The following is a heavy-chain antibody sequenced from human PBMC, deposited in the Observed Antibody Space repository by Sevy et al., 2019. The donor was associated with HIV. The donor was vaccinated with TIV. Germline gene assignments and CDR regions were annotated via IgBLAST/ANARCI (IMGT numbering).Heavy chain of an antibody. V-gene: IGHV3-7*01. CDR2: IKQDGSEK. CDR3: ARDRSASGSYVETV. CDR1: GFTFSTYW. J-gene: IGHJ4*02. Sequence: GGSLRLSCAASGFTFSTYWMSWVRQAPGKGLEWVATIKQDGSEKFYVDSVKGRFTISRDNAKNSLSLQMNSLRAEDTAVYYCARDRSASGSYVETVWGQGTLVTVSS. D-gene: IGHD6-19*01.